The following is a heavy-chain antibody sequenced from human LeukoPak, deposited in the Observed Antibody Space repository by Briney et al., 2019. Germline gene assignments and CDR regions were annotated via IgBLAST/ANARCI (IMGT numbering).Heavy chain of an antibody. D-gene: IGHD5-18*01. CDR3: ARDRYGQVRYWFDP. Sequence: PGGSLRLSCADSGFTFSSYGMHWVRQAPGKGLEWVAVIWDDGSNKYYADSVKGRFTISRDNSKNTLYLQMNSLRDEDTAVYYCARDRYGQVRYWFDPWGQGTLVSVSS. J-gene: IGHJ5*02. CDR1: GFTFSSYG. CDR2: IWDDGSNK. V-gene: IGHV3-33*08.